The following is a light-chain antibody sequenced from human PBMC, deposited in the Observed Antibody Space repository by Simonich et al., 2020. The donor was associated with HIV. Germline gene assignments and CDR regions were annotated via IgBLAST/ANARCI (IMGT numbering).Light chain of an antibody. Sequence: ELVMTQSPATLSVSPGKRAPLSYQASPSVSSNLAWYQQKPGQAPRLLIYDAATRATGIPDRFRGSESGTEFTLTISSMQSEDFAIYYCQQYDHWPLFFGQGTKLEIK. CDR3: QQYDHWPLF. CDR1: PSVSSN. V-gene: IGKV3-15*01. J-gene: IGKJ2*01. CDR2: DAA.